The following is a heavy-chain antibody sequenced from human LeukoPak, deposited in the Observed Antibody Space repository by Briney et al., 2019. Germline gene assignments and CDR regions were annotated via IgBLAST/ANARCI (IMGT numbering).Heavy chain of an antibody. D-gene: IGHD2/OR15-2a*01. V-gene: IGHV3-33*01. Sequence: GGSLRLSCAASGFTFSSYVMHWVRQAPGKGLEWVAVIWDDGGKNYYADSVKGRFTISRDKSKNTVYLQMNSLRAEDTAVYYCARDNDLNSRYSQFDYWGQGTLVTVSS. J-gene: IGHJ4*02. CDR2: IWDDGGKN. CDR1: GFTFSSYV. CDR3: ARDNDLNSRYSQFDY.